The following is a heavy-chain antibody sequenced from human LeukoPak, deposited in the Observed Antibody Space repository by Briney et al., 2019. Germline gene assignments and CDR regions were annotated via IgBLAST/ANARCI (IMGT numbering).Heavy chain of an antibody. J-gene: IGHJ1*01. CDR1: GFTFSSYS. CDR3: ARTDIVVVPAAHEPELAEYFQH. CDR2: ISSSSSYI. Sequence: PGGSLRLSCAASGFTFSSYSMNWVRQAPGKGLEWVSSISSSSSYIYYADSVKGRFTISRDNAKKSLYLQMNSLRAEDTAVYYCARTDIVVVPAAHEPELAEYFQHWGQGTLVTVSS. D-gene: IGHD2-2*01. V-gene: IGHV3-21*01.